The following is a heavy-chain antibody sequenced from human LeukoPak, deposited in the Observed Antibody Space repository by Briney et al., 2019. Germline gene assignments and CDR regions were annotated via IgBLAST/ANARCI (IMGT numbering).Heavy chain of an antibody. CDR2: ISSSGSTI. V-gene: IGHV3-11*01. D-gene: IGHD2-15*01. CDR1: GLTFSDYY. CDR3: ASSPEVVVVAAYYYYGMDV. Sequence: GGSLRLSCAASGLTFSDYYMSGVGQAPGKGLEGVSYISSSGSTIYYADSVKGRFTISRDNAKNSLYLQMNSLRAEDTAVYYCASSPEVVVVAAYYYYGMDVWGQGTTVTVSS. J-gene: IGHJ6*02.